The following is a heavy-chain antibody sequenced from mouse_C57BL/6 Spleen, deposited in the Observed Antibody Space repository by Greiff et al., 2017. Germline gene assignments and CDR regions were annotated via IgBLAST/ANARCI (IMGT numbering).Heavy chain of an antibody. Sequence: VQLQQSGPELVKPGASVKISCKASGYTFTDYYMNWVKQSHGKSLEWIGDINPNNGGTSYNQKFKGKATLTVDKSSSTAYMELRSLTSEDSAVYYCASNYYGSPDYWGQGTTLTVSS. J-gene: IGHJ2*01. CDR3: ASNYYGSPDY. CDR1: GYTFTDYY. CDR2: INPNNGGT. D-gene: IGHD1-1*01. V-gene: IGHV1-26*01.